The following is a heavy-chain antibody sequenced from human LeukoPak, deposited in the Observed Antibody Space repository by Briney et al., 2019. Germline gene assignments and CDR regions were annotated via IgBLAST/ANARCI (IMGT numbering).Heavy chain of an antibody. CDR1: GFTFSRYW. Sequence: GGSLRLSRAASGFTFSRYWMNWVRQAPGKGLEWVANIKQDGSEKYYVDSVKGRFTISRDNAKNSLYLQMNSLRAEDTAVYYCARGNTMVVFWGQGTLVTVSS. V-gene: IGHV3-7*01. D-gene: IGHD3-10*01. CDR3: ARGNTMVVF. CDR2: IKQDGSEK. J-gene: IGHJ4*02.